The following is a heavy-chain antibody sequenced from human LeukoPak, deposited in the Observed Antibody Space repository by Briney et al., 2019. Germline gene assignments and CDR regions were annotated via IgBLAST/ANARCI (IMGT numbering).Heavy chain of an antibody. CDR1: GYTFTSYG. V-gene: IGHV1-8*02. CDR2: MNPNSGNT. Sequence: GASVKVSCKASGYTFTSYGISWVRQATGQGLEWMGWMNPNSGNTGYAQKFQGRVTMTRNTSISTAYMELSSLRSEDTAVYYCARLGYYDSSGYYYYFDYWGQGTLVTVSS. CDR3: ARLGYYDSSGYYYYFDY. D-gene: IGHD3-22*01. J-gene: IGHJ4*02.